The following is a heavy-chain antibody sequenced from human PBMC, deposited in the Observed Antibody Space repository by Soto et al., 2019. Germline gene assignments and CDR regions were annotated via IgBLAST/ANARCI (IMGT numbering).Heavy chain of an antibody. CDR1: GFTLSDFA. J-gene: IGHJ6*02. CDR3: AGDAPGMGV. Sequence: QVQLVESGGGVVQPGRSLRLSCAASGFTLSDFAMHWVRQAPGKGLEWVALISNDGGNEHYGVSVKGRFTISRDNSKRMLYLQVHSLSVENTAVYYCAGDAPGMGVWGQGTTVAVSS. CDR2: ISNDGGNE. D-gene: IGHD7-27*01. V-gene: IGHV3-30-3*01.